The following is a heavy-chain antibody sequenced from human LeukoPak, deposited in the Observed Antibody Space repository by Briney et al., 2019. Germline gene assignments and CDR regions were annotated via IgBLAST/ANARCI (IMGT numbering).Heavy chain of an antibody. CDR1: GFTVSSNY. V-gene: IGHV3-53*01. CDR2: IYSGGST. CDR3: ARGGPHGSGSPFDY. J-gene: IGHJ4*02. D-gene: IGHD3-10*01. Sequence: GGSLRLSCATSGFTVSSNYMSLVRQAPGKGLELVSVIYSGGSTYYADSVKGRFTISRDNSKNTLYLQMNSLRAEDTAVYYCARGGPHGSGSPFDYWGQGNLVTVSS.